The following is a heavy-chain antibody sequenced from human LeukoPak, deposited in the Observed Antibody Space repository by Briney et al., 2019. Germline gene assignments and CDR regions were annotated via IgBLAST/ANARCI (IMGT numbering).Heavy chain of an antibody. CDR2: ISSSGSTI. CDR1: GFTFSDYY. D-gene: IGHD2-2*01. Sequence: GGSLRPSCAAYGFTFSDYYMSWIRQAPGKGLQWVSYISSSGSTIYYADSVKGRFTISRDNAKNSLYLQMNSLRAEDTAVYYCARDESTSAFDIWGQGTMVTVSS. CDR3: ARDESTSAFDI. J-gene: IGHJ3*02. V-gene: IGHV3-11*01.